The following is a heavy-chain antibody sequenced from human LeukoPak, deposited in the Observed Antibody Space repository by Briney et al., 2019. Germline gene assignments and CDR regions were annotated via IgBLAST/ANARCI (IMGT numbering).Heavy chain of an antibody. Sequence: PGGSLRLXCSAXXXXFXDYYMSWIRQAPGKGLEWVSYISPSGTVIYYGDSVKGRFTISRDNAKKSLYLQMNSLRAEDTAVYYCARDYNCWGQGTLVTVSS. CDR1: XXXFXDYY. CDR2: ISPSGTVI. V-gene: IGHV3-11*01. CDR3: ARDYNC. D-gene: IGHD3-10*01. J-gene: IGHJ4*02.